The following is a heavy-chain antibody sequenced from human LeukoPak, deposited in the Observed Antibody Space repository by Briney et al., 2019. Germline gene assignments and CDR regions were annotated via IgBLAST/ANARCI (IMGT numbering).Heavy chain of an antibody. V-gene: IGHV4-4*08. CDR1: GASISDSF. Sequence: SETLSLTCTVSGASISDSFWNWIRQPPGKGLEWIGSISPSGSATYNPSLKSRVTMSVDSSKNQFSLKLTSVTAADTAVYYCARVLAMAARLNFDAFDIWGQGTMVTVSS. CDR3: ARVLAMAARLNFDAFDI. CDR2: ISPSGSA. J-gene: IGHJ3*02. D-gene: IGHD6-6*01.